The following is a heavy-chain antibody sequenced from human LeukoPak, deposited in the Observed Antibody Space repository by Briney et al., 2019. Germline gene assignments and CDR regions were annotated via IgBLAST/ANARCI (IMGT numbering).Heavy chain of an antibody. CDR2: IWFDGSNT. CDR3: ASNSGSSGGY. D-gene: IGHD1-26*01. Sequence: GALRLSCAASRFTFSSYTMHWVRQAPGKGLEWVAVIWFDGSNTYYADSVKGRFTISRDNSKNTLYLQMNRLRAEDTASYYCASNSGSSGGYWGQGTLVTVSS. CDR1: RFTFSSYT. J-gene: IGHJ4*02. V-gene: IGHV3-33*01.